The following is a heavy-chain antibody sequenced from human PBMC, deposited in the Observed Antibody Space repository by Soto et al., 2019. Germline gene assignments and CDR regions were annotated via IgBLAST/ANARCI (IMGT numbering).Heavy chain of an antibody. Sequence: GGSLRLSCAASGFTFSSYAMSWVRQAPGKGLEWVSAISGSGGSTYYADSVKGRFTISRDNSKNTLNLQMNSLRAEDTAVYYCAKVLGDSSGWYETEADAFDIWGQGTMVTVSS. CDR3: AKVLGDSSGWYETEADAFDI. CDR1: GFTFSSYA. V-gene: IGHV3-23*01. D-gene: IGHD6-19*01. CDR2: ISGSGGST. J-gene: IGHJ3*02.